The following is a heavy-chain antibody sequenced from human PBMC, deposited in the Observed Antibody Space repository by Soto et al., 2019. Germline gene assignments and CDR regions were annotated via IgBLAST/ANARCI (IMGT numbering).Heavy chain of an antibody. CDR2: IWYDGSNK. J-gene: IGHJ4*02. Sequence: QVQLVESGGGVVQPGRSLRLSCAASGFTFSSYGMHWVRQAPGKGLXWVAVIWYDGSNKYYADSVKGRFTISRDNSKNTLYLQMNSLRAEDTAVYYCARAYSSSWNSGLDYWGQGTLVTVSS. CDR3: ARAYSSSWNSGLDY. D-gene: IGHD6-13*01. CDR1: GFTFSSYG. V-gene: IGHV3-33*01.